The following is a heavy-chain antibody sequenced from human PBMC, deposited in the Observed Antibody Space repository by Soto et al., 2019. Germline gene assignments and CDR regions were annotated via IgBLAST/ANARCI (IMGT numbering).Heavy chain of an antibody. V-gene: IGHV3-23*01. CDR3: AKDGLSYKAFDI. D-gene: IGHD1-20*01. CDR2: ISGSGGST. J-gene: IGHJ3*02. CDR1: GFTFSSYA. Sequence: GGSLRLSCXASGFTFSSYAMSWVRQAPGKGLEWVSAISGSGGSTYYADSVKGRFTISRDNSKSTLYLQMNSLRAEDTAVYYCAKDGLSYKAFDIWGQGTMVTVSS.